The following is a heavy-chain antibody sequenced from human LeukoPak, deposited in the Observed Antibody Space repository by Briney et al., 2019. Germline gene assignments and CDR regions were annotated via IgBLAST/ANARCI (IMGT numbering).Heavy chain of an antibody. CDR2: IKSDGTST. CDR1: GFTFSSYW. D-gene: IGHD2-15*01. CDR3: ARDQLYCSGGICYFDY. V-gene: IGHV3-74*01. J-gene: IGHJ4*02. Sequence: PGGSLRLSCAASGFTFSSYWMHWVRQAPGKGLVWLSGIKSDGTSTSYADSVKGRFTISRDNAKNTLYLQMNSLRVEDTAVYYCARDQLYCSGGICYFDYWGQGTLVTVSS.